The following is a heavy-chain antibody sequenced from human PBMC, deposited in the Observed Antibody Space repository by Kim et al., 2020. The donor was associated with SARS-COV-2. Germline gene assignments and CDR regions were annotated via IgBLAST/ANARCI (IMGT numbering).Heavy chain of an antibody. CDR2: LTPDSGRT. D-gene: IGHD6-13*01. CDR1: GYTFTSDH. Sequence: ASVKVSCKASGYTFTSDHMHWVRQAPVQGLEWMGILTPDSGRTSYAQKLKGRVTITRDTSTSTVYMELSSLRFDDTAIYYCARDMGGSWTWADWGQGTLVTVSS. V-gene: IGHV1-46*04. CDR3: ARDMGGSWTWAD. J-gene: IGHJ4*02.